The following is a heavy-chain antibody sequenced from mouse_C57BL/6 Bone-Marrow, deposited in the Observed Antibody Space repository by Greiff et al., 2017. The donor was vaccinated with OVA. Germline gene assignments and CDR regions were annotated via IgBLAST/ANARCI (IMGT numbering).Heavy chain of an antibody. CDR3: TRSNYEDYAMDY. CDR1: GYTFTDYE. J-gene: IGHJ4*01. V-gene: IGHV1-15*01. CDR2: IDPETGGT. D-gene: IGHD1-1*01. Sequence: VKLQESGAELVRPGASVTLSCKASGYTFTDYEMHWVKQTPVHGLEWIGAIDPETGGTAYNQKFKGKAILTADKSSSTAYMELRSLTSEDSAVYYCTRSNYEDYAMDYWGQGTSVTVSS.